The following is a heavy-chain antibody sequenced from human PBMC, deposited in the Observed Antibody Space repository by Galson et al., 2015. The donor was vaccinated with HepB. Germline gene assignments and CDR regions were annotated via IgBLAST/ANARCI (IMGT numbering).Heavy chain of an antibody. D-gene: IGHD3-10*01. J-gene: IGHJ5*02. Sequence: SLRLSCAASGFTFGSYWMHWVRQAPGKGLVWVSRINSDGSSTSYADSVKGRFTISRDNAKNQFSLKLNSVTAADTAVYYCARIQLRGVTMGWFDPWGRGSLVTVSS. CDR1: GFTFGSYW. CDR2: INSDGSST. CDR3: ARIQLRGVTMGWFDP. V-gene: IGHV3-74*01.